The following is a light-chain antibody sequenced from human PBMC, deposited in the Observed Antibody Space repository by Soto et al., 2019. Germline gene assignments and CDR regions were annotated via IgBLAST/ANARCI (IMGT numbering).Light chain of an antibody. CDR3: CAYAGSHTWV. Sequence: QSVLTQPRSVSGSPGQSVTISCTGTSSDVGGYKYVSWYQQHPGRAPKLMIYDVSKRPSGVPDRFSGSKSANTASLTISGLQAEDEADYYCCAYAGSHTWVFGGGTKVTVL. J-gene: IGLJ3*02. V-gene: IGLV2-11*01. CDR1: SSDVGGYKY. CDR2: DVS.